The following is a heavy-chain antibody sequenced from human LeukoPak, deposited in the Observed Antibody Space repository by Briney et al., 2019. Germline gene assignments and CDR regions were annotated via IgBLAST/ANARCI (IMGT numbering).Heavy chain of an antibody. J-gene: IGHJ4*02. D-gene: IGHD3-22*01. V-gene: IGHV3-30-3*01. CDR2: ISHDGSKK. CDR1: GFNFSAYS. Sequence: GGALRLSCAASGFNFSAYSFHWVREAPGKGLEWVAVISHDGSKKYYADSVKGRFTISRDNSRNTLNLQMNGLRADDTAVYYCARDRAVTMIVLGLDSWGQGTLVTVSS. CDR3: ARDRAVTMIVLGLDS.